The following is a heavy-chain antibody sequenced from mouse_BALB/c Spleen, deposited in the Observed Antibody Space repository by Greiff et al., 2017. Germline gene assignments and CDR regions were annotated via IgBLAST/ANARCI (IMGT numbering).Heavy chain of an antibody. D-gene: IGHD4-1*01. Sequence: DAGGGLVQPKGSLKLSCAASGFTFNTNAMNWVRQAPGKGLEWVARIRSKSNNYATYYADSVKDRFTISRDDSQSMLYLQMNNLKTEDTAMYYCVTGTAYWGQGTLVTVSA. CDR1: GFTFNTNA. CDR2: IRSKSNNYAT. CDR3: VTGTAY. J-gene: IGHJ3*01. V-gene: IGHV10S3*01.